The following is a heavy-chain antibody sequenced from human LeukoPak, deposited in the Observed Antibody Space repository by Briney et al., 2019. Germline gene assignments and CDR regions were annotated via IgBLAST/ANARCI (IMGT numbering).Heavy chain of an antibody. J-gene: IGHJ4*01. CDR2: MDPKSGET. CDR1: GYTFTDYY. CDR3: ALEVYYPDSSAFDY. D-gene: IGHD3-10*01. Sequence: ASVKVSCKASGYTFTDYYMHWVRQAPGQGLEWMGWMDPKSGETNHAQRFQGRVIMTRDTSITTAYMELSRLRSDDTAVYYCALEVYYPDSSAFDYWGQGTLVTVSS. V-gene: IGHV1-2*02.